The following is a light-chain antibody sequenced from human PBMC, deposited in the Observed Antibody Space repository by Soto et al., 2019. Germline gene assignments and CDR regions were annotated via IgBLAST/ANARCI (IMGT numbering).Light chain of an antibody. CDR1: QSVSSN. Sequence: EIVMTQSPATLSVSPGERATLSCRASQSVSSNLAWYQQKPGQAPRLLIYGASTRATGIPARFSGSGSGTVFTITISSLQSEDFAVYYCQQYNNWLPLTFGGGTKVEIK. CDR2: GAS. CDR3: QQYNNWLPLT. V-gene: IGKV3-15*01. J-gene: IGKJ4*01.